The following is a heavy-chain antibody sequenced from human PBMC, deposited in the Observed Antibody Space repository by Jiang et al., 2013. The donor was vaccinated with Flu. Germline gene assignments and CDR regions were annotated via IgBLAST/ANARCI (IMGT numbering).Heavy chain of an antibody. D-gene: IGHD6-19*01. V-gene: IGHV6-1*01. Sequence: AAWNWIRQSPSRGLEWLGRTYYRSKWYNDYAVSVKSRITINPDTSKNQFSLQLTSVTPEDTAVYYCARVALGWSSGWYGFDYWGQGTLVTVSP. CDR1: AA. CDR3: ARVALGWSSGWYGFDY. CDR2: TYYRSKWYN. J-gene: IGHJ4*02.